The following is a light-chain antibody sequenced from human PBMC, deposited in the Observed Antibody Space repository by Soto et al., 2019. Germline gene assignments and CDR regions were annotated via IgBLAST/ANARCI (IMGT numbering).Light chain of an antibody. CDR3: SSYTVSTDVV. Sequence: QSVLTQPASLSGSPGQSVTISCSGTTSDFVNYNYVSWYQHHPGKAPQLILNEVSNRPSGVSSRFSGSKSGNTASLTISGLQAEDEAYYYCSSYTVSTDVVFGGGTKLTVL. J-gene: IGLJ2*01. CDR1: TSDFVNYNY. V-gene: IGLV2-14*01. CDR2: EVS.